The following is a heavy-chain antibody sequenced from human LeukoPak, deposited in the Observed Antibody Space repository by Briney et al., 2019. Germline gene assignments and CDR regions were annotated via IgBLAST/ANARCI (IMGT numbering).Heavy chain of an antibody. V-gene: IGHV1-69*05. CDR2: VIPILGAP. D-gene: IGHD6-19*01. Sequence: SVKVSCKASGGTFSSYAINWVRQAPGQGLEWMGGVIPILGAPNYAHRFQGRLTITTDESTRTAYMNLTSLRSEDTAVYYCARDLRIASSGDWFDPWGQGTLVTVSS. CDR3: ARDLRIASSGDWFDP. CDR1: GGTFSSYA. J-gene: IGHJ5*02.